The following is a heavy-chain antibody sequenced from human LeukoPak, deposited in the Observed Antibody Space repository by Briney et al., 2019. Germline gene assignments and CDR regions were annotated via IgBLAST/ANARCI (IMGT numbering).Heavy chain of an antibody. V-gene: IGHV3-11*01. CDR3: ARQLELSSDLDY. D-gene: IGHD1-1*01. Sequence: GGSLRLSCAASGFTFSDYYMSWIRQAPGKGLEWVSYISSSGSTIYYADSVKGRFTISGDNAKNSLYLQMNSLRAEDTAVYYCARQLELSSDLDYWGQGTLVTVSS. CDR1: GFTFSDYY. CDR2: ISSSGSTI. J-gene: IGHJ4*02.